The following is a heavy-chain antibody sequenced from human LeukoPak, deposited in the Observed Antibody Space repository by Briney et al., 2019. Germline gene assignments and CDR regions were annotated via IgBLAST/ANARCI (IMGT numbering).Heavy chain of an antibody. Sequence: ASETLSLTCTVSGGSVSSGIYDWSWIRQPPGKALEGIGYIAYSGTTNYNPSVKSRFTISVDRTKNQFSLKLTSVTAADTAVYYCARMRHGDYFDYWGQGTLVTVSS. CDR3: ARMRHGDYFDY. D-gene: IGHD4-17*01. V-gene: IGHV4-61*01. CDR2: IAYSGTT. J-gene: IGHJ4*02. CDR1: GGSVSSGIYD.